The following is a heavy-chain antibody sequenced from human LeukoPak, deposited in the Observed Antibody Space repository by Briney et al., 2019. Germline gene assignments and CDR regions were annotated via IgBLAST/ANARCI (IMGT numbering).Heavy chain of an antibody. CDR1: VYTFTGYY. V-gene: IGHV1-2*02. D-gene: IGHD3-22*01. J-gene: IGHJ4*02. Sequence: ASVKVSCKASVYTFTGYYMHWVRQAPGQGLEWMGWINPNSGGTNYAQKFQGRVTMTRDTSISTAYMELSRLRSDDTAVYYCAMLYYYDSSGYGTPFDYWGQGTLVTVSS. CDR3: AMLYYYDSSGYGTPFDY. CDR2: INPNSGGT.